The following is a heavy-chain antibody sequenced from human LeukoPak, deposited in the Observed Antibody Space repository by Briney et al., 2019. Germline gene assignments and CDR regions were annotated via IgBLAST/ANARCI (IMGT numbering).Heavy chain of an antibody. V-gene: IGHV1-69*05. CDR3: ASEGGSSGWYFDY. CDR2: IIPIFGTA. Sequence: SVKVSCKASGGTFSSYAISWVRQAPGQGLEWMGGIIPIFGTANYAQKLQGRVTMTTDTSTSTAYMELRSLRSDDTAVYYCASEGGSSGWYFDYWSQGTLVTVSS. D-gene: IGHD6-19*01. CDR1: GGTFSSYA. J-gene: IGHJ4*02.